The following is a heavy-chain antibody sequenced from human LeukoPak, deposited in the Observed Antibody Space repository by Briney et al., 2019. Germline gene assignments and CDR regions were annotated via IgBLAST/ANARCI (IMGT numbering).Heavy chain of an antibody. D-gene: IGHD3-10*01. J-gene: IGHJ4*02. Sequence: GGSLRLSCAASGFTFSDYYMSWIRQAPGKGLEWVSYISSSGRTIYYADSVQGRFTISRDNAKNSLYLQMNSLRAEDTAVYYCAKGMVRGVILKGFDYWGQGTLVTVSS. CDR1: GFTFSDYY. V-gene: IGHV3-11*01. CDR2: ISSSGRTI. CDR3: AKGMVRGVILKGFDY.